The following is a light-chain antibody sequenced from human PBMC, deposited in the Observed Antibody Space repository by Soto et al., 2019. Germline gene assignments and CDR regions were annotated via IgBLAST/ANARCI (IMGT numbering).Light chain of an antibody. CDR2: GAS. V-gene: IGKV3-15*01. CDR3: QHYNNWPPWT. CDR1: QSVSSN. Sequence: EIVMTQSPATLSVSPGERATLSCRASQSVSSNLAWYQQKPGQAPRLLIYGASTMATGSPARFSGSGSGTEFTLTISSLKYEDFAIYYCQHYNNWPPWTFGQGTKVEIK. J-gene: IGKJ1*01.